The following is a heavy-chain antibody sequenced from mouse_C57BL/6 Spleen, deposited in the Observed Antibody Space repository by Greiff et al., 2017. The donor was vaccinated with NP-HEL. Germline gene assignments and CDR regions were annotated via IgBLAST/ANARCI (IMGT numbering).Heavy chain of an antibody. V-gene: IGHV1-52*01. D-gene: IGHD2-1*01. J-gene: IGHJ1*03. CDR2: IDPSDSET. CDR1: GYTFTSYW. Sequence: VQLHQPGAELVRPGSSVKLSCKASGYTFTSYWMHWVKQRPIQGLEWIGNIDPSDSETHYNQKFKDKATLTVDKSSSTAYMQLSSLTSEDSAVYYCARRIYYGNFYWYFDVWGTGTTVTVSS. CDR3: ARRIYYGNFYWYFDV.